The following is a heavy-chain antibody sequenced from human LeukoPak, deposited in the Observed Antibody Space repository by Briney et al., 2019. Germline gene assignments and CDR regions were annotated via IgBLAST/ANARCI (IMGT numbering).Heavy chain of an antibody. V-gene: IGHV1-2*02. J-gene: IGHJ4*02. Sequence: ASVTVSCKASGYTFTGYYIHWVRQAPGQGLEWMGWISPNRCGTNYVQKFQGRVTMTRDTSISTAYMELSRLRSDDTAVYYCARDSHFVVRGVIGVARGLDYWGQGTLVTVS. D-gene: IGHD3-10*01. CDR2: ISPNRCGT. CDR3: ARDSHFVVRGVIGVARGLDY. CDR1: GYTFTGYY.